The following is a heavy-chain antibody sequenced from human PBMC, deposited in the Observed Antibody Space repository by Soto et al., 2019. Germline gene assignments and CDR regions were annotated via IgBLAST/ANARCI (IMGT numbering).Heavy chain of an antibody. CDR3: TRPNDYGSGLDY. CDR1: GFTFSGSA. CDR2: IRSKANSYAT. V-gene: IGHV3-73*02. D-gene: IGHD3-10*01. Sequence: EVQLVESGGGLVQPGGSLKLSCAASGFTFSGSAMHWVRQASGKGLEWVGRIRSKANSYATAYAASVKGRFTISRDDSKNTAYLQMNSLNTEDTAVYYCTRPNDYGSGLDYWGQGTLVTVSS. J-gene: IGHJ4*02.